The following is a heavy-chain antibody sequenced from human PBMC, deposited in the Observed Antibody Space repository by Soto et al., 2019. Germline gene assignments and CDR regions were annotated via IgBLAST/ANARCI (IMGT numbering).Heavy chain of an antibody. D-gene: IGHD3-22*01. J-gene: IGHJ4*02. CDR2: INPSGGST. Sequence: ASVKVSCKASGYTFTGYYMYWVRQAPGQGLEWMGIINPSGGSTSYAQKFQGRVTMTRDTSTSTVYMELSSLRSEDTAVYYCARDQKPHYYDSSGYDFDYWGQGTLVTVSS. CDR1: GYTFTGYY. V-gene: IGHV1-46*01. CDR3: ARDQKPHYYDSSGYDFDY.